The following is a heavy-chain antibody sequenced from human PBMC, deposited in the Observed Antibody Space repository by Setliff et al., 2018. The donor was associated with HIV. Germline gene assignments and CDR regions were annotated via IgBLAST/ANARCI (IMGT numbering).Heavy chain of an antibody. J-gene: IGHJ4*02. D-gene: IGHD1-26*01. Sequence: SLKISCTSSGLIFGDYAMSWVRQAPGKGLEWVGFIRSEAHGGTTEYAASVEGRFTISRDDSKSIAYLRMNSLKAEDTAVYYCTRIKWDLPYNPQFDYWGQGTLVTVSS. V-gene: IGHV3-49*04. CDR2: IRSEAHGGTT. CDR1: GLIFGDYA. CDR3: TRIKWDLPYNPQFDY.